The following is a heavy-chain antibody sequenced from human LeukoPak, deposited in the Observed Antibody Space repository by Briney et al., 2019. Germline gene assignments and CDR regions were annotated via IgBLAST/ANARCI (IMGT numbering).Heavy chain of an antibody. CDR1: GGSFSGYY. D-gene: IGHD3-22*01. CDR2: INHSGST. Sequence: SETLSLTCAVYGGSFSGYYWNWIRQPPGKGLEWIGEINHSGSTNYNPSPKSRLTISVDTSKNQVSLKLSSMTAADTAVYYCAPRSSGFDYWGQGTLVTVSS. V-gene: IGHV4-34*01. CDR3: APRSSGFDY. J-gene: IGHJ4*02.